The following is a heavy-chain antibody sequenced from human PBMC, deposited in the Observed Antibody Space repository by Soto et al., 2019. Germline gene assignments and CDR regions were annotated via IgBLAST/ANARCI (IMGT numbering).Heavy chain of an antibody. Sequence: EVQLLESGGDLVQPGGSLRLSCAGSGFAFSNYAVTWVRQAQGKGLEWVSSISRSSSVIYYADSVKGRSIISRDNSKNTLYLQMNSLRAEDTARYYCAKDPNGDYIGAFDDWGQGTLVTVSS. CDR3: AKDPNGDYIGAFDD. J-gene: IGHJ4*02. CDR2: ISRSSSVI. V-gene: IGHV3-23*01. D-gene: IGHD4-17*01. CDR1: GFAFSNYA.